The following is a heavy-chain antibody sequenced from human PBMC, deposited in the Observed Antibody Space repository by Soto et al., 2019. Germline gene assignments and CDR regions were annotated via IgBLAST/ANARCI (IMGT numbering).Heavy chain of an antibody. D-gene: IGHD2-15*01. V-gene: IGHV4-31*03. CDR1: GGSIIDGQTY. Sequence: QVQLQESGPGLVKPSQTLSLTCTVSGGSIIDGQTYLNWIRQHPERGLEWMGYINYRGTTNYSPALKSRLLISVDTSKTQFSLTLTSVTAADTAVYYCARDAPGVAPFWGQGTLVTVSS. CDR2: INYRGTT. CDR3: ARDAPGVAPF. J-gene: IGHJ4*02.